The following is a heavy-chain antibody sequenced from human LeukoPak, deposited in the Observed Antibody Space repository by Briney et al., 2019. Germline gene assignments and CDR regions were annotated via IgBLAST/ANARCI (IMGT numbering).Heavy chain of an antibody. CDR3: ARGGHYYDSSGYGY. CDR1: GGSISNYY. Sequence: SETLSLTCTVSGGSISNYYLSWIRQPPGKGLEWIGSIYHSGSTYYNPSLKSRVTISVDTSKNQFSLKLSSVTAADTAVYYCARGGHYYDSSGYGYWGQGTLVTVSS. D-gene: IGHD3-22*01. CDR2: IYHSGST. V-gene: IGHV4-38-2*02. J-gene: IGHJ4*02.